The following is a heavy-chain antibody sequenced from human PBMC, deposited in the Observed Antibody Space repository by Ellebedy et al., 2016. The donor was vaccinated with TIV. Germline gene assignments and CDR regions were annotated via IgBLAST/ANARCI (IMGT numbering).Heavy chain of an antibody. CDR2: IDDDGSPT. D-gene: IGHD3-10*01. CDR3: AKTDGSGSYVAYDY. V-gene: IGHV3-74*01. J-gene: IGHJ4*02. Sequence: GGSLRLXXAASGFTFSSDWMHWVRQAPGRGLVWVARIDDDGSPTNYADSVKGRFTISRDNARNTLYLQMNSLRAEDTAVYCCAKTDGSGSYVAYDYWGQGILVTVSS. CDR1: GFTFSSDW.